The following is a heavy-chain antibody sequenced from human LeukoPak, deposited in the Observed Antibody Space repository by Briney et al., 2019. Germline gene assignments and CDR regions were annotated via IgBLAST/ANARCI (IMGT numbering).Heavy chain of an antibody. Sequence: PSETLSLTCNVSGGSINTNNYYWGWIRQPPGKGLEWIGSIYHSGFAYYNPSLKSRVTISVDLSRNQFSLKLNSVTAADTAVYYCARITDRTIFGEIMHGFDIWGQGTPVTVSS. CDR3: ARITDRTIFGEIMHGFDI. J-gene: IGHJ3*02. D-gene: IGHD3-3*01. CDR1: GGSINTNNYY. CDR2: IYHSGFA. V-gene: IGHV4-39*01.